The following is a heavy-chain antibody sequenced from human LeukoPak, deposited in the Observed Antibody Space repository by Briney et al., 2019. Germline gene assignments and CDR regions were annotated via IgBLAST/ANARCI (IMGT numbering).Heavy chain of an antibody. D-gene: IGHD3-22*01. CDR2: IKSDGRT. Sequence: GGSLRLSCAAAGFTFSNYWMHRVRQAPGKGLVWVSRIKSDGRTNYADSVKGRFTISRDNAKNTVSLQMNSLRAEDTGVYYCARAPSEIGGYYPEYIRHWGQGTLVTVSS. CDR3: ARAPSEIGGYYPEYIRH. J-gene: IGHJ1*01. V-gene: IGHV3-74*01. CDR1: GFTFSNYW.